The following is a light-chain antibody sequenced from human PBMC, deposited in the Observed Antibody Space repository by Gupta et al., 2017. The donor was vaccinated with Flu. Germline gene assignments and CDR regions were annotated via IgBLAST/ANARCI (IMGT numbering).Light chain of an antibody. CDR1: QSVRSN. V-gene: IGKV3-15*01. CDR2: GAS. CDR3: QLNNNWHMCI. Sequence: EIVMTHSPAPPSVSPVEIATLSCRASQSVRSNVAWYQQKPRQPPKLLIYGASTRVTGIPARFSGSGGGTEVSLTISSRQSEDFAGYYCQLNNNWHMCIFGEGTTLEIK. J-gene: IGKJ2*04.